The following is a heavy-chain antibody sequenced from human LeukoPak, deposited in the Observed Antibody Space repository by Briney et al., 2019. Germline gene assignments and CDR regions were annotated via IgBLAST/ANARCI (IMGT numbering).Heavy chain of an antibody. J-gene: IGHJ4*02. CDR2: IYFSGRT. V-gene: IGHV4-59*01. D-gene: IGHD6-19*01. CDR1: GGSISTYS. Sequence: PSETLSLTCTISGGSISTYSWSWIRQPPGRGLEWIGYIYFSGRTNSNPSLKARVTMSVDTSKNQFSLKLSSVTAADTAVYFCARGEFSSGWAYWGQGTLVTVSS. CDR3: ARGEFSSGWAY.